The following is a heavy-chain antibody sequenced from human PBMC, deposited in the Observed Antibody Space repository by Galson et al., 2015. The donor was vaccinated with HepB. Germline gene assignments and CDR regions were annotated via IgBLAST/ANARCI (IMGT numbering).Heavy chain of an antibody. CDR3: ARRTDYYYYYIDV. Sequence: ETLSLTCKIPGGSISSYYWSWIRHPPGKKLEWIGHVFYTGRTEYNPSLGSRVTISVDTPRNQFSLRLSSVTAADTAVYYCARRTDYYYYYIDVWGKGTTVTVSS. V-gene: IGHV4-59*08. J-gene: IGHJ6*03. CDR2: VFYTGRT. CDR1: GGSISSYY.